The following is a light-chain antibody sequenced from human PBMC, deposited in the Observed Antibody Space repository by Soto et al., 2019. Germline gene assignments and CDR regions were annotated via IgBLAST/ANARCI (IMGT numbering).Light chain of an antibody. Sequence: QSALTQPASVSGSPGQSITISCTGTSSDVGGYNYVSWYQQHPGKAPKLMIYEVSNRPSGVSNRCSGSKSGNTASLTISGLQAEDEADYYCSSYTSSSIDYVFGPGTKLTVL. V-gene: IGLV2-14*01. J-gene: IGLJ1*01. CDR2: EVS. CDR1: SSDVGGYNY. CDR3: SSYTSSSIDYV.